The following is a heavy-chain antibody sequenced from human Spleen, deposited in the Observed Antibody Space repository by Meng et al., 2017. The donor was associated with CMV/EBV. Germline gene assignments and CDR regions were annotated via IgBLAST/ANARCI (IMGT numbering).Heavy chain of an antibody. CDR1: FTGYY. CDR3: ARGAGHCSATSCYLYFFDY. D-gene: IGHD2-2*01. V-gene: IGHV1-2*02. Sequence: FTGYYMHWVRQAPGQGLEWMGWINPNSGGTNYAQKFQGRVTMTRDTSINTAYMELSSLRSDDTAVYHCARGAGHCSATSCYLYFFDYWGQGTLVTVSS. J-gene: IGHJ4*02. CDR2: INPNSGGT.